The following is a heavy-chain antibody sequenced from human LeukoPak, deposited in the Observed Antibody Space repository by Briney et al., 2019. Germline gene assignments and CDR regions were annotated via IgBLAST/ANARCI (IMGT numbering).Heavy chain of an antibody. Sequence: SETLSLTCTVSGGSISGYYWSWIRQPPGKGLEWIGYIYYTGSTNYNPSLKSRVTISVDTSKKQFSLKLSSVSAADTAVYYCARDRCGRTSCCPGAFDIWGQGTMVTVSS. CDR2: IYYTGST. V-gene: IGHV4-59*01. J-gene: IGHJ3*02. D-gene: IGHD2-2*01. CDR3: ARDRCGRTSCCPGAFDI. CDR1: GGSISGYY.